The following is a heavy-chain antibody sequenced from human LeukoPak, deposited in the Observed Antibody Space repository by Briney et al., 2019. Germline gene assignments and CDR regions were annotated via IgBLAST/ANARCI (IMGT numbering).Heavy chain of an antibody. CDR3: ARSAVAGWGYYFDY. V-gene: IGHV4-30-2*01. CDR2: IYHSGST. J-gene: IGHJ4*02. CDR1: GGSISSGGYY. Sequence: PSETLSLTCTVSGGSISSGGYYWSWIRQPPGKGLEWIGYIYHSGSTYYNPSLKSRVTISVDRSKNQFSLKLSSVTAADTAVYYCARSAVAGWGYYFDYWGQGTLVTVSS. D-gene: IGHD6-19*01.